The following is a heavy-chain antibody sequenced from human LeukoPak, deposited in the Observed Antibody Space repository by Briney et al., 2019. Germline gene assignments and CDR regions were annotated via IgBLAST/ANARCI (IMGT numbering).Heavy chain of an antibody. V-gene: IGHV3-66*01. CDR2: IYTGGST. D-gene: IGHD3-22*01. CDR3: YSMIVVTIRLVNDY. Sequence: GGSLRLSCAASGFTVSSNYMSCVRQAPGKGLEWVSVIYTGGSTYYADSVKCRFTISRDNSKNTLYLQMNSLRAEDTAVYYCYSMIVVTIRLVNDYWGQGTLVTVSS. J-gene: IGHJ4*02. CDR1: GFTVSSNY.